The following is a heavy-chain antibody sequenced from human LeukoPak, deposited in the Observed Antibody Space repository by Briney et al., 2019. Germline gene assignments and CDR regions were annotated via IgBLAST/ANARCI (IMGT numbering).Heavy chain of an antibody. J-gene: IGHJ3*02. V-gene: IGHV4-59*01. CDR2: IYYSGST. Sequence: SETLPLTCTVSGGSISSYYWSWIRQPPGKGLEWIGYIYYSGSTNYNPSLKSRVTISVDTSKNQFSLKLSSVTAADTAVYYCARERVQGGGAFDIWGQGTMVTVSS. D-gene: IGHD1-1*01. CDR3: ARERVQGGGAFDI. CDR1: GGSISSYY.